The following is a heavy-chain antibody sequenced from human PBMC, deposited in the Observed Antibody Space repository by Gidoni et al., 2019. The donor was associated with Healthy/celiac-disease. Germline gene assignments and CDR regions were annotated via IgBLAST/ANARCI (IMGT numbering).Heavy chain of an antibody. J-gene: IGHJ3*02. CDR2: IGTAGDT. CDR3: ATGRFTDGAFDI. CDR1: GFTFSSYD. V-gene: IGHV3-13*01. Sequence: EVQLVASGGGLVQPGGSLSLSCAASGFTFSSYDMHWVRQATGKGLAWVSAIGTAGDTYYPGSVKGRFTISRENAKNSLYLQMNSLRAGDTAVYYCATGRFTDGAFDIWGQGTMVTVSS. D-gene: IGHD3-3*01.